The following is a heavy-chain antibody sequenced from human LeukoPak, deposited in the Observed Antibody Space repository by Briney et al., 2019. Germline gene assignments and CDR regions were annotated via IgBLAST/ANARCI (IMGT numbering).Heavy chain of an antibody. D-gene: IGHD4-17*01. Sequence: SVKVSCKASGGTFSSYAISWVRQAPGQGLEWMGRIIPILGIANYAQKFQGRVTITADKSTSTAYMELSSLRSEDTAVYYCARDGPSTVTTPLGYWGQGTLVTVSS. J-gene: IGHJ4*02. V-gene: IGHV1-69*04. CDR1: GGTFSSYA. CDR2: IIPILGIA. CDR3: ARDGPSTVTTPLGY.